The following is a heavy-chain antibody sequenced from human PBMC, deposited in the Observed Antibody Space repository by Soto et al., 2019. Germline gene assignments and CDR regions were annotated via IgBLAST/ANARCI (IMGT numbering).Heavy chain of an antibody. CDR2: VHYSGTT. CDR3: ARDRWLDP. J-gene: IGHJ5*02. V-gene: IGHV4-59*01. Sequence: SETLSLTCTVSGGSISTYYWSWIRQPPGKRLEWIGYVHYSGTTIYNPSLKSRVTISLDTSKNQFSLKLSSVTAADTAVYYCARDRWLDPWGQGTLVTVSS. CDR1: GGSISTYY.